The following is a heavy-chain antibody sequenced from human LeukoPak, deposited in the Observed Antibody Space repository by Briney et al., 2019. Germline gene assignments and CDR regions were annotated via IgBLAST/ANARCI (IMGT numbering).Heavy chain of an antibody. D-gene: IGHD3-22*01. Sequence: PSETLSLTCAVYGGSFSGYYWSWIRQPPGKGREWIGEVNDSGSTNYNPSLRSRVTLSVDTSKNQFSLKLSSVTAADTAVYYCAREANADSSGYYFPYYWGQGTRVTVSS. CDR2: VNDSGST. CDR3: AREANADSSGYYFPYY. CDR1: GGSFSGYY. V-gene: IGHV4-34*01. J-gene: IGHJ4*02.